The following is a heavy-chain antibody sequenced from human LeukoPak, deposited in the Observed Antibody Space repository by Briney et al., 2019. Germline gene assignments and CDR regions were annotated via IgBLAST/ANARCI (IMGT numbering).Heavy chain of an antibody. D-gene: IGHD4-17*01. Sequence: SETLSVTCTVSGGSISSYYWSWIRQPPGKGLEWIEYIYYSGSTNYNPSLKSRVTISVDTSKNQFSLKLSSVTAADTAVYYCARDNLSPVTGYYYGMDVWGQGTTVTVSS. V-gene: IGHV4-59*01. CDR3: ARDNLSPVTGYYYGMDV. CDR1: GGSISSYY. CDR2: IYYSGST. J-gene: IGHJ6*02.